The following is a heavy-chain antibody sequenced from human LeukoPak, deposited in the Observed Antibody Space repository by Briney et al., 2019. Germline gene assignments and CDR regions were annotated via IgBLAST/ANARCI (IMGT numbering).Heavy chain of an antibody. J-gene: IGHJ4*02. Sequence: SETLSLTCTVSGDSIRDYYWSWIRQPPGKGLEWIGKIYYSGNTNYNPSLKSRVTISVDTSKNQFSLKLSSVTAADTAVYYCARVHGYSYDSSDFDYWGQGTLVTVSS. V-gene: IGHV4-59*01. D-gene: IGHD5-18*01. CDR1: GDSIRDYY. CDR3: ARVHGYSYDSSDFDY. CDR2: IYYSGNT.